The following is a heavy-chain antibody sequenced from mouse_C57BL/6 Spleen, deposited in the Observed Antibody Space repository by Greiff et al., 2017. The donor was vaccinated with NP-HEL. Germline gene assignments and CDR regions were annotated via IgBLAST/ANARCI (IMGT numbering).Heavy chain of an antibody. CDR3: ARGDSNYSFGY. Sequence: QVQLQQPGAELVKPGASVKLSCKASGYTFTSYWMHWVKQRPGQGLEWIGMIHPNSGSTNYNEKFKSKATLTVDKSSSTAYMQVSSLTSEDSAVYYCARGDSNYSFGYWGQGATLTVS. V-gene: IGHV1-64*01. CDR1: GYTFTSYW. J-gene: IGHJ2*01. D-gene: IGHD2-5*01. CDR2: IHPNSGST.